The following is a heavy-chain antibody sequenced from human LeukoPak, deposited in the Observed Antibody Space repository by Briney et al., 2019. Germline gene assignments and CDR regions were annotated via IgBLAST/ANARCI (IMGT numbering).Heavy chain of an antibody. D-gene: IGHD3-10*01. J-gene: IGHJ5*02. CDR3: VRAAFGSGIPNWFDP. CDR2: VSGNGRKT. CDR1: GLSFSTYA. V-gene: IGHV3-23*01. Sequence: PGGSLRLSWAASGLSFSTYAMNWVRQAPGKGLEWISGVSGNGRKTYYADSVRGRFTISRDNSKSTVDLQMNSLRAEDTPTYYCVRAAFGSGIPNWFDPWGRGTLVTVSS.